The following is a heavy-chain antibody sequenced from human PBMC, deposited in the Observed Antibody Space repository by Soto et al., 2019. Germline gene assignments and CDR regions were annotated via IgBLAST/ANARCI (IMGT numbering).Heavy chain of an antibody. CDR2: IIPIFGTA. CDR1: GGTFSSYA. D-gene: IGHD2-2*01. Sequence: GASVKVSCKASGGTFSSYAISWVRQAPGQGLEWMGGIIPIFGTANYAQKFQGRVTITADESTSTAYMELSSLRSEDTAVYYCARESQPIGGAQVDYWGQGTLVTVSS. CDR3: ARESQPIGGAQVDY. J-gene: IGHJ4*02. V-gene: IGHV1-69*13.